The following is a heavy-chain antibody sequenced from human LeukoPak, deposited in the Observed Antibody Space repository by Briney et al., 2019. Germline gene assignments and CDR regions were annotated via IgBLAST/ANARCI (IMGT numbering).Heavy chain of an antibody. CDR3: AKSLIEALGTGAFDI. CDR2: ILGSGVYT. Sequence: PGGSLRLSCAASGFTIGHNGMSWVRQAPGKGLKWGSTILGSGVYTNRADSVKGRFTISRDNSKNTLYLQMNSLRADDTAVYYCAKSLIEALGTGAFDIWGQGTMVTVSS. V-gene: IGHV3-23*01. CDR1: GFTIGHNG. J-gene: IGHJ3*02. D-gene: IGHD5-12*01.